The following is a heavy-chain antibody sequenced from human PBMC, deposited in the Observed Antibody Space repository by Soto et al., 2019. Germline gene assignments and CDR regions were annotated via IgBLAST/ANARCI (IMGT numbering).Heavy chain of an antibody. Sequence: QVQLVQSGAEVKKPGASVKVSCKASGYTFTDYYMHWVRQSPGQGLEWMGWIHPNSGVTKFPQKFQGGVIMTRDTSISTVYMELSRLTSDDTAIYYCARAGLTTLELATTYWGQGTLVTVSS. D-gene: IGHD5-12*01. J-gene: IGHJ4*02. CDR1: GYTFTDYY. CDR3: ARAGLTTLELATTY. V-gene: IGHV1-2*02. CDR2: IHPNSGVT.